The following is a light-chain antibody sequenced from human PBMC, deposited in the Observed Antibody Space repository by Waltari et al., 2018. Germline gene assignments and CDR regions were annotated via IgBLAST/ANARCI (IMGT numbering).Light chain of an antibody. V-gene: IGLV1-51*01. CDR1: SSNIGNNY. CDR2: DNK. Sequence: QSVLTQPPSVSAAPGQKVTISCSGGSSNIGNNYVSWYQHVPGTTPKVVIYDNKTRPSGIPARFSGSKSGTSATLGITGLQTGDEADYYCGTWDSSLNAGVFGGGTKLTVL. J-gene: IGLJ2*01. CDR3: GTWDSSLNAGV.